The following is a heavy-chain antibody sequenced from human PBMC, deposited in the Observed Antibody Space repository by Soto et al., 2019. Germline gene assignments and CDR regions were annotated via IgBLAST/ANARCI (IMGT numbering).Heavy chain of an antibody. CDR3: ARSTGVKNAFDI. J-gene: IGHJ3*02. CDR2: IKQDGSEK. D-gene: IGHD7-27*01. V-gene: IGHV3-7*01. CDR1: GFTFSSYW. Sequence: GGSLRLSCAASGFTFSSYWMSWVRQAPGKGLEWVARIKQDGSEKYYADSVKGRFTISRDNAKNSLYLQMNSLRAEDTAVYYCARSTGVKNAFDIWGQGTMVTVSS.